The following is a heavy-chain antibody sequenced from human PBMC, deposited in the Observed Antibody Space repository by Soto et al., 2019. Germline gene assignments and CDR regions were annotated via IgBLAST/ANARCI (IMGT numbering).Heavy chain of an antibody. V-gene: IGHV3-30-3*01. D-gene: IGHD3-10*01. CDR3: ARDDEDGSYCDLGY. Sequence: QVQLVESGGGVVQPGRSLRLSCAASGFTFSDYIMHWVRQAPGEGLEWVAMVLHDGNNKYYAESVKGRFTISRDNSKNTLYLQMNSLRTEDTAMYYCARDDEDGSYCDLGYWGQGTLVTVSS. J-gene: IGHJ4*02. CDR2: VLHDGNNK. CDR1: GFTFSDYI.